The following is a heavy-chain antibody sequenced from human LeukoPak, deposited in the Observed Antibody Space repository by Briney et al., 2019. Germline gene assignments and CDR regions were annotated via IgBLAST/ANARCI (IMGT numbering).Heavy chain of an antibody. D-gene: IGHD2-15*01. CDR1: GFIFSNYA. CDR2: ISFHGRDK. CDR3: ARQDCSGGSCYLDY. Sequence: GGSLRLSCAASGFIFSNYAMHWVRQAPGKGLEWVAVISFHGRDKFYADSVKGRLTISRDSSQNTLFVQMNSLRAEDTAVYYCARQDCSGGSCYLDYWARESWSPSPQ. J-gene: IGHJ4*02. V-gene: IGHV3-30*04.